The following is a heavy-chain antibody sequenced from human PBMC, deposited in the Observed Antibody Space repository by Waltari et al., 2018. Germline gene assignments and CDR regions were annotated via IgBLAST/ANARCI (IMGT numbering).Heavy chain of an antibody. CDR1: GFWFSSSS. CDR2: ISISGTKL. V-gene: IGHV3-23*01. Sequence: EVQLLESGGGFVQPGGSLRLSCVVSGFWFSSSSMSWVRQAPGKGLEWVSSISISGTKLYYADSVKGRFTISRDNSKNALHLQMNSLRAEDTAIYYCAKEIRPNDFWGQGTLVTVSS. D-gene: IGHD1-1*01. J-gene: IGHJ4*02. CDR3: AKEIRPNDF.